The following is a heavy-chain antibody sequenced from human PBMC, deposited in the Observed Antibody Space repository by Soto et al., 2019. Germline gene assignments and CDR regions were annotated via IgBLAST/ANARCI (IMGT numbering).Heavy chain of an antibody. Sequence: PSETLSLTCSVSRGSVSSGGYSWSWIRQAPGKGLERIGFISPSGSPAYNPSLKSRVSISVDTSNNQISLELSSVTAADTAVYYCTRGVLAWGPGTLVTVSS. CDR1: RGSVSSGGYS. V-gene: IGHV4-30-2*01. J-gene: IGHJ5*02. CDR2: ISPSGSP. D-gene: IGHD2-8*01. CDR3: TRGVLA.